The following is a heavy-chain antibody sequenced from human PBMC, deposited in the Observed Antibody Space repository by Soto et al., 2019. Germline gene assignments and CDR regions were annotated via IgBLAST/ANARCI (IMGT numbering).Heavy chain of an antibody. V-gene: IGHV1-18*04. CDR2: ISTYNGDT. CDR1: GYTFTSYG. J-gene: IGHJ4*02. Sequence: VASVKVSCKASGYTFTSYGISWVRQAPGQGLEWMGWISTYNGDTNYAQKLQGRVTMTTDTSTSTAYMELRSLRSDDTALYYCARTLGSGYNYYFDYWGQGTLVTVSS. CDR3: ARTLGSGYNYYFDY. D-gene: IGHD3-22*01.